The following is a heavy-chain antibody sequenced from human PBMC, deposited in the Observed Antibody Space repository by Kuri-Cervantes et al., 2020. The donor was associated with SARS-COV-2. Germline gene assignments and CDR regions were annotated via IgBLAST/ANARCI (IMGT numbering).Heavy chain of an antibody. V-gene: IGHV4-34*01. CDR2: INHSGST. CDR1: GGSFSGYY. CDR3: ARDRVYSSSSYYYYGMDV. Sequence: SQTLSLTCAVYGGSFSGYYWSWTRQPPGKGLEWIGEINHSGSTNYNPSLRSRVTISVDTSKNQFSLKLSSVTAADTAVYYCARDRVYSSSSYYYYGMDVWGQGTTVTVSS. J-gene: IGHJ6*02. D-gene: IGHD6-6*01.